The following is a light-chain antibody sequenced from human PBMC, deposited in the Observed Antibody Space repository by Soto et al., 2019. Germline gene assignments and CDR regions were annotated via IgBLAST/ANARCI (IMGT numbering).Light chain of an antibody. V-gene: IGKV1-9*01. Sequence: DIQLTQSPSFLSASVGDRVTITCRASQGISSYLAWYQQKPGKAPKLLIYAASTLQSGVPSRFSGSGSGTEFTLTISRLEPEDFAVYYCQQYVSSPFLTFGGGTKVEIK. CDR1: QGISSY. J-gene: IGKJ4*01. CDR3: QQYVSSPFLT. CDR2: AAS.